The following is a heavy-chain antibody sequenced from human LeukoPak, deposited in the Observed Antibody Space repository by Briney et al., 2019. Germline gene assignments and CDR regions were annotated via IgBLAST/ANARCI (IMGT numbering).Heavy chain of an antibody. CDR1: GCTLSSYA. D-gene: IGHD5-24*01. Sequence: SVKVSCKASGCTLSSYAISWVRQAPGQGLEWMGRIIPILDIANYAQKFQGRVTITADKSTSTAYMELSSLRSDDTAVYYCARPRDGYNSNWFDPWGQGTLVTVSS. V-gene: IGHV1-69*04. CDR3: ARPRDGYNSNWFDP. J-gene: IGHJ5*02. CDR2: IIPILDIA.